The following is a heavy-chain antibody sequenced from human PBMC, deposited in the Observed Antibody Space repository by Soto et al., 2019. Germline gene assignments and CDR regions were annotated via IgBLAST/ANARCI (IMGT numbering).Heavy chain of an antibody. V-gene: IGHV3-48*01. CDR1: GFTFSTYS. CDR2: ISSSSSTI. J-gene: IGHJ4*02. Sequence: PGGSLRLSCAASGFTFSTYSMNWVRQAPGKGLEWVSYISSSSSTIYSADSVKGRFTISRDNAKNSLYLQMNSLRAEDTAGYYCARDEDWGFDYWGQGTLVTVSS. D-gene: IGHD7-27*01. CDR3: ARDEDWGFDY.